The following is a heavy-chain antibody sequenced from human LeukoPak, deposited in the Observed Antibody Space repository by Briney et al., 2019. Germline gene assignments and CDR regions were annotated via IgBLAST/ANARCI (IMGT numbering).Heavy chain of an antibody. V-gene: IGHV4-34*01. D-gene: IGHD4-23*01. J-gene: IGHJ4*02. CDR3: ARGGNSADY. CDR1: GGSISGYY. Sequence: SETLSLTCTVSGGSISGYYWSWIRQPPGKGLEWIGEINHSGSTNYNPSLKSRVTISVDTSKNQFSLKLSSVTAADTAVYYCARGGNSADYWGQGTLVTVSS. CDR2: INHSGST.